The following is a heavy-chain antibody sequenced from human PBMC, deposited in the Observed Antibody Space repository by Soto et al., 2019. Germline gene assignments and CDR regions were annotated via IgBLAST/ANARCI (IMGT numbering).Heavy chain of an antibody. V-gene: IGHV1-18*01. CDR2: ISAYNGNT. D-gene: IGHD3-10*01. CDR3: ARDQESITDRILQY. J-gene: IGHJ4*02. Sequence: ASVKVSCKASGDTFASFGFSWVRQAPGQGLEWLGWISAYNGNTHHAQKVRDRVTLTTDTSTNTACMELRSLTSDDTAVYYCARDQESITDRILQYWGQGTRVTVSS. CDR1: GDTFASFG.